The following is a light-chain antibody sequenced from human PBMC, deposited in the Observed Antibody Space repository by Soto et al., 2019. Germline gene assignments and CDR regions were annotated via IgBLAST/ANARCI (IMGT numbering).Light chain of an antibody. CDR2: GAS. Sequence: EIVLTQSPGTLSLSPGERATLSCRASQSVSSSYLAWYRQKPGLAPRLLIYGASSRATGIPDRFSGSGSGTDFTLTISRLEPEDFAVYYCQQYGTSPQTFGQGTKLEIK. J-gene: IGKJ2*01. V-gene: IGKV3-20*01. CDR1: QSVSSSY. CDR3: QQYGTSPQT.